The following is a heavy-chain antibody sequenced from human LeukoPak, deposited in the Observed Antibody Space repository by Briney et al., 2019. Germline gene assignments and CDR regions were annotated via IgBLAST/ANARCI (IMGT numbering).Heavy chain of an antibody. CDR2: INPDGSRI. CDR1: GFAFSTSW. J-gene: IGHJ3*02. V-gene: IGHV3-7*01. CDR3: ARDSGYNAFDI. Sequence: GGSLRLSCAASGFAFSTSWMTWVRQAPGKGLDWLGNINPDGSRINYVDSVKGRFTFSRDNAKNSLFLQMNSLRAEDTAVFYCARDSGYNAFDIWGQGTMVTVPS. D-gene: IGHD5-12*01.